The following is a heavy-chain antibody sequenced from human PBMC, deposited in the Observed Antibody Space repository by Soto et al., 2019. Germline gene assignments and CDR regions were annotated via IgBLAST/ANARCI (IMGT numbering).Heavy chain of an antibody. CDR1: GFTFSSYG. CDR3: ARGISNFWSGSDDWFDP. D-gene: IGHD3-3*01. V-gene: IGHV3-33*01. Sequence: GGSLRLSCASSGFTFSSYGMRLVRQAPGKGLEWVAVIWYDGSNKYYADSVKGRFTISRDNSKNTLYLQMNSLRAEDTAVYYCARGISNFWSGSDDWFDPWGQGTLVTVSS. CDR2: IWYDGSNK. J-gene: IGHJ5*02.